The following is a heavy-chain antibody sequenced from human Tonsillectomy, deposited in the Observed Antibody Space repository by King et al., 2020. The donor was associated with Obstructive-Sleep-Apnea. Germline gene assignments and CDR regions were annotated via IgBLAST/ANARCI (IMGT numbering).Heavy chain of an antibody. CDR2: ISWNSCSI. CDR3: AKGGCSSTTCSFDY. CDR1: GLAFDDFA. V-gene: IGHV3-9*01. D-gene: IGHD2-2*01. J-gene: IGHJ4*02. Sequence: VQLVESGGGLVQPGRSLRLSCAVSGLAFDDFAMHWVRQTPGKGLEWVSGISWNSCSIGYAESGKGRFSSSRDNAKNSLYLQMNSLRAEDTALYYCAKGGCSSTTCSFDYWGQGTLVTVSS.